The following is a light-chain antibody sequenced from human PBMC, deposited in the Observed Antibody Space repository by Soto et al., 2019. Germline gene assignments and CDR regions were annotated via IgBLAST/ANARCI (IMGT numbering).Light chain of an antibody. CDR2: SNN. J-gene: IGLJ2*01. CDR1: SSNIGSNT. V-gene: IGLV1-44*01. Sequence: QSVLTQPTSASGTPGQRVTISCSGSSSNIGSNTVNWYQQLPGTAPKLLIYSNNQRPSGVPDRFSGSKSGTSASLAISGLQSEDEADYYCAAWDDSLNGAVFGGGTKVTVL. CDR3: AAWDDSLNGAV.